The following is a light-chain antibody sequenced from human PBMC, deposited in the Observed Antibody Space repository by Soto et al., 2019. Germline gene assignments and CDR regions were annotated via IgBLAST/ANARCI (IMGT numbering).Light chain of an antibody. V-gene: IGLV2-14*01. Sequence: QSALTQPASVSGSPGQSITISCTGTSSDVGGYMYVSWYQQHPGKVPKLMIYEVSNRPSGVSIRFSGSKSGNTASLTTSGLQAEDEADYYCSSYTNNTLVFGGGTKLTVL. CDR2: EVS. CDR1: SSDVGGYMY. J-gene: IGLJ2*01. CDR3: SSYTNNTLV.